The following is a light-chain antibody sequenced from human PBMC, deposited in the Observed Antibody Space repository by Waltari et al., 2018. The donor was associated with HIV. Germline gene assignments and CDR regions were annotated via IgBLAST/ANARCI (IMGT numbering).Light chain of an antibody. Sequence: QSAPTQPPSASGAPGQSVTISCTGTSSDVGSYNSACWYQQPPGTPPKVMIYEISNRPSGVPARFSGSTSGNTASLTISGLQAEDEADYYCSSYTSSSTWVFGGGTKLTVL. CDR1: SSDVGSYNS. V-gene: IGLV2-18*02. J-gene: IGLJ2*01. CDR3: SSYTSSSTWV. CDR2: EIS.